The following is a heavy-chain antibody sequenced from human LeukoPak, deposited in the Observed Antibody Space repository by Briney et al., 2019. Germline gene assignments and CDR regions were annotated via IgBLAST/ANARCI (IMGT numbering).Heavy chain of an antibody. CDR2: IWYNGSNE. J-gene: IGHJ5*02. V-gene: IGHV3-33*01. CDR3: AREDTPAYYGSGSYLDNWSDP. Sequence: GGSLRLSCAASGFTFSSYGMHWVRQAPGKGLEWVAVIWYNGSNEYYADSVKGRFTISRDNSKNTLYLQMNSLRAEDTAVYYCAREDTPAYYGSGSYLDNWSDPWGQGTLVTVSS. CDR1: GFTFSSYG. D-gene: IGHD3-10*01.